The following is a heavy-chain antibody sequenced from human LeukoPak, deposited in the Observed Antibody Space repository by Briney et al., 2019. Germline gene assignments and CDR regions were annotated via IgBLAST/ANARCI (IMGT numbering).Heavy chain of an antibody. Sequence: GGSPRLSCAASGFTFSSYAMHWVRQAPGKGLEWVAVISYDGSNKYYADSVKGRFTISRDNSKNTLYLQMNSLRAEDAAVYYCAREFRDSSSWYAPRDFDYWGQGTLVTVSS. D-gene: IGHD6-13*01. CDR1: GFTFSSYA. J-gene: IGHJ4*02. CDR2: ISYDGSNK. CDR3: AREFRDSSSWYAPRDFDY. V-gene: IGHV3-30-3*01.